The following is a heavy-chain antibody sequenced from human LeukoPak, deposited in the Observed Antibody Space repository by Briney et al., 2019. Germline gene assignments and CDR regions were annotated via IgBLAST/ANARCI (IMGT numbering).Heavy chain of an antibody. CDR1: GGSISSYY. Sequence: SETLSLTCHVAGGSISSYYWSWIRQPPGKGLEWIGYIHYSGYTNYNPSLKSRVTISVDTSKNQFSLKLSSVTAADTAVYCCARTTMVRGTYYMDVWGKGTTVTISS. J-gene: IGHJ6*03. CDR2: IHYSGYT. CDR3: ARTTMVRGTYYMDV. D-gene: IGHD3-10*01. V-gene: IGHV4-59*01.